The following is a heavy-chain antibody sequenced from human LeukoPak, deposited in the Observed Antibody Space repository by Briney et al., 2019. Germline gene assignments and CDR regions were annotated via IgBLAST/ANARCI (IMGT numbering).Heavy chain of an antibody. CDR1: GFTFSTYA. D-gene: IGHD3-22*01. CDR2: ISGSGGST. J-gene: IGHJ5*02. V-gene: IGHV3-23*01. CDR3: ARDRGFYYDSSGPGWFDP. Sequence: GGSLRLSCAASGFTFSTYAMTWVRQAPGKGLEWVSAISGSGGSTYYADSVKGRFTISRDNAKNSLYLQMNSLRAEDTAVYYCARDRGFYYDSSGPGWFDPWGQGTLVTVSS.